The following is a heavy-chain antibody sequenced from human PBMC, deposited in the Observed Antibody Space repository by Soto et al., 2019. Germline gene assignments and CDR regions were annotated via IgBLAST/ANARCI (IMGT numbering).Heavy chain of an antibody. CDR3: VKDRDSNSWPSRDV. CDR1: VYTFTRNG. D-gene: IGHD3-22*01. V-gene: IGHV1-18*01. Sequence: GASVKVSCKTSVYTFTRNGISWVRQAPGQGLEGMGWISPKSGSIKYAQKFQGRVIMTTDTSTSTAYMELRSLRSDDTAVYYCVKDRDSNSWPSRDVWGPGTTVTVSS. J-gene: IGHJ6*02. CDR2: ISPKSGSI.